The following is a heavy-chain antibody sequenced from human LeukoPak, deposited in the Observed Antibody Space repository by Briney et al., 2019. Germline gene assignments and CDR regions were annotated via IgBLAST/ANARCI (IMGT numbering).Heavy chain of an antibody. CDR2: MNPNSGNT. CDR3: ASNYYDSSADWDAFDI. D-gene: IGHD3-22*01. Sequence: GASVKVSCKASGYTFTSYDINWVRQATGQGLEWMGWMNPNSGNTGYAQKFQGRVTMTRNTSISTAYMELSSLRSEDTAVYYCASNYYDSSADWDAFDIWDQGTMVTVSS. CDR1: GYTFTSYD. V-gene: IGHV1-8*01. J-gene: IGHJ3*02.